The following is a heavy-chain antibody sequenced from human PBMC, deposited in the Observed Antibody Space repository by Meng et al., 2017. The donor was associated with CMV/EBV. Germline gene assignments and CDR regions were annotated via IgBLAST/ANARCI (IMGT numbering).Heavy chain of an antibody. CDR3: TRLQMYFYYGMDV. CDR1: GYTFNGYY. CDR2: INPHTGGT. D-gene: IGHD2-8*01. J-gene: IGHJ6*02. Sequence: ASVTVSCKASGYTFNGYYMHWVRQVPGQGLEWMGRINPHTGGTTYAQRFQGRVTLTSDTSISTAYMEVSRLTSDDTAVYYCTRLQMYFYYGMDVWGQGTTVTVSS. V-gene: IGHV1-2*02.